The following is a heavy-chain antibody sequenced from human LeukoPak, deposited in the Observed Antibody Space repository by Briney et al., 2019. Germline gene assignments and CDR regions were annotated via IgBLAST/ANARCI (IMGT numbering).Heavy chain of an antibody. J-gene: IGHJ4*02. CDR2: ITSGGST. V-gene: IGHV3-23*01. CDR3: AKDPTPYSSSYHFDY. Sequence: GGSLRLSCAASGFTFSSYAMSWVRQAPGKGLEWVSVITSGGSTYYADSAKGRFTISRDNSKNTLYLQMNSLRAEDTAVYYCAKDPTPYSSSYHFDYWGQGTLVTVSS. D-gene: IGHD6-6*01. CDR1: GFTFSSYA.